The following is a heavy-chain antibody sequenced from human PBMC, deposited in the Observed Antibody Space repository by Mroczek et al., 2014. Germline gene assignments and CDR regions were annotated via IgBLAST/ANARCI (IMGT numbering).Heavy chain of an antibody. CDR3: ARRKTYYDFWSGYSYFDY. V-gene: IGHV4-59*01. J-gene: IGHJ4*02. D-gene: IGHD3-3*01. CDR2: IYYSGST. Sequence: KESGPGLVKPSETLSLTCTVSGGSISSYYWSWIRQPPGKGLEWIGYIYYSGSTNYNPSLKSRVTISVDTSKNQFSLKLSSVTAADTAVYYCARRKTYYDFWSGYSYFDYWGQGTLVTVSS. CDR1: GGSISSYY.